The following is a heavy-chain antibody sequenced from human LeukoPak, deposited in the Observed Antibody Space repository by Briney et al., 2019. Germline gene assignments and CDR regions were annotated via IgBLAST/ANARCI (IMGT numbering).Heavy chain of an antibody. V-gene: IGHV4-61*03. CDR3: ARGYYNILTGYYVDY. D-gene: IGHD3-9*01. J-gene: IGHJ4*02. CDR2: IYYTGST. CDR1: GDSVSNGNYY. Sequence: PSETLSLTCIVSGDSVSNGNYYWSWLRQPPGKALEWIGYIYYTGSTYYNPSLEGRVTISVDTSRNHFSVKLNSVTAADTAVYYCARGYYNILTGYYVDYWGQGTLVTVSS.